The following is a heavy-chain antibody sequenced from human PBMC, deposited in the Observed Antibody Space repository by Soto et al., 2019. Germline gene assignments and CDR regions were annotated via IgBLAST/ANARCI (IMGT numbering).Heavy chain of an antibody. CDR1: GGSVSNSRYH. D-gene: IGHD1-1*01. V-gene: IGHV4-39*01. Sequence: SETLSLTCTVSGGSVSNSRYHWGWVRQTSGKGLEWIGTIYYSGSTSFNQSLKSRLVMSVDTPXXXXXXXXXXXXXADSAVYFCVRRVNSRYASGTGIDYYFDSWGQGMLVTVSS. CDR3: VRRVNSRYASGTGIDYYFDS. CDR2: IYYSGST. J-gene: IGHJ4*02.